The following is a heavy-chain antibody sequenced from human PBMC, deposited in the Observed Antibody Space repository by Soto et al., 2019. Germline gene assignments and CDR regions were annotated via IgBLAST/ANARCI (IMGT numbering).Heavy chain of an antibody. CDR1: GFTLNSFF. J-gene: IGHJ5*02. V-gene: IGHV3-74*01. CDR2: ISNDGSST. D-gene: IGHD3-22*01. CDR3: VRDQDSRGYSVFNL. Sequence: LRLSCAASGFTLNSFFMHWVRHAPGKGLMWVSRISNDGSSTTYADSVKGRFTISRDNARNTLYLQMNSLRADDTAVYFCVRDQDSRGYSVFNLWGQGAQVTVSS.